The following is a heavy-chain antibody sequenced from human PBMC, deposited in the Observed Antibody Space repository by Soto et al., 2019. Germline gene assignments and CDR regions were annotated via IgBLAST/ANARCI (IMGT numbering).Heavy chain of an antibody. CDR1: GFTFSSYA. V-gene: IGHV3-23*01. J-gene: IGHJ1*01. D-gene: IGHD3-16*01. CDR3: VKYLVGGGRDAPAH. Sequence: EVQLLESGGGLVQPGGSLRLSCAASGFTFSSYAMTWVRLAPGKGLEWVSGISINSGSRNYADVVKGRFTISRDDSKNLGYLQMNRLRAVDTVVYYCVKYLVGGGRDAPAHWGQGTLVTVSS. CDR2: ISINSGSR.